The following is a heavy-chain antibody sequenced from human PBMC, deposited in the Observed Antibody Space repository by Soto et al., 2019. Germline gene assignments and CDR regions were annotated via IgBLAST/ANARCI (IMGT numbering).Heavy chain of an antibody. V-gene: IGHV3-48*01. CDR1: GFAFSDDG. J-gene: IGHJ4*02. D-gene: IGHD3-10*01. CDR3: ARTGGTMGAGDTMRGY. Sequence: EVQLVESGGGLVQPGGSLTLSCAASGFAFSDDGMMWVRQAPGKGLECISFICGSTIYFADCVKGRFTISIDNAKNSLFLQMKNLGAEHRVVYYWARTGGTMGAGDTMRGYWGQGILVTVSS. CDR2: ICGSTI.